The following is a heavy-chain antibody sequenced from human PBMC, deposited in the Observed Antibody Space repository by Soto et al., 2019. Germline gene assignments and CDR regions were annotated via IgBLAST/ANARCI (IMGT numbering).Heavy chain of an antibody. V-gene: IGHV3-53*01. CDR1: GFTFSSYA. CDR3: ARDHKITMVRGVITHYYYGMDV. J-gene: IGHJ6*02. Sequence: GESLKISCAASGFTFSSYAMSWVRQAPGKGLEWVSVIYSGGSTYYADSVKGRFTISRDNSKNTLYLQMNSLRAEDTAVYYCARDHKITMVRGVITHYYYGMDVWGQGTTVTVSS. D-gene: IGHD3-10*01. CDR2: IYSGGST.